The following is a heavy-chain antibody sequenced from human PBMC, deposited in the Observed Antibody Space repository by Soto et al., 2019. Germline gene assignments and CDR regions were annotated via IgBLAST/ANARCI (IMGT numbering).Heavy chain of an antibody. Sequence: GGSLRLSCAASGFTFSSYAMIWVRQAPGQGLEWVSGIRHRGGDTYYADSVKGRFTISRDNSKNTLYLQMHSLRAEATAVYYCAKGTSSERGYSYGSSDYWGQGALVTVSS. CDR2: IRHRGGDT. V-gene: IGHV3-23*01. CDR3: AKGTSSERGYSYGSSDY. D-gene: IGHD5-18*01. CDR1: GFTFSSYA. J-gene: IGHJ4*02.